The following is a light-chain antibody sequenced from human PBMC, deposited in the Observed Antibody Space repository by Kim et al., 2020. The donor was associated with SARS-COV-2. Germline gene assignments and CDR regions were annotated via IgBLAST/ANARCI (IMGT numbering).Light chain of an antibody. Sequence: ELTQPPSASGTPGQRVTISCSGSSSNIGSNYVYWYQQLPGTAPKLLIYRNNQRPSGVPDRFSGSKSGTSASLAISGLRSEDEVDYYCAAWDDSLNGLVFGGGTKVTVL. J-gene: IGLJ2*01. CDR3: AAWDDSLNGLV. CDR2: RNN. V-gene: IGLV1-47*01. CDR1: SSNIGSNY.